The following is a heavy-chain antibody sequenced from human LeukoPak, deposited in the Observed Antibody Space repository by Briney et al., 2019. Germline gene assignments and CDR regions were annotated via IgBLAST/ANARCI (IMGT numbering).Heavy chain of an antibody. Sequence: GRSLRLSCAASGFTFSSYGLHWVRQAPGKGLEWVAVISYDGSNKYYADSVKGRFTISRDNSKNTLYLQMNSLRAEDTAVYYCAKEGSKSSSLDYWGQGTLVTVSS. CDR1: GFTFSSYG. J-gene: IGHJ4*02. CDR2: ISYDGSNK. D-gene: IGHD6-13*01. CDR3: AKEGSKSSSLDY. V-gene: IGHV3-30*18.